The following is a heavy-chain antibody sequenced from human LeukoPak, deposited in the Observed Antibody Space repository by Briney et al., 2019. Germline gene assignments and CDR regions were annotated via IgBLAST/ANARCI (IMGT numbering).Heavy chain of an antibody. J-gene: IGHJ4*02. Sequence: KSSETLSLTCTVSGGSIISSSYYWGWIRQPPGKGLEWIGSIYYSGSTYYNPSLKSRVTISVDASKNQFSLKLSSVTAADTAVYYCARGGPGYGYYFQYWGQGALVTVAS. CDR1: GGSIISSSYY. V-gene: IGHV4-39*07. D-gene: IGHD3-9*01. CDR3: ARGGPGYGYYFQY. CDR2: IYYSGST.